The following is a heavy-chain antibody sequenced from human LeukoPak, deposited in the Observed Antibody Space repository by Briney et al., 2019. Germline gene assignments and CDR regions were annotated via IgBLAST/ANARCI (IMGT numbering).Heavy chain of an antibody. J-gene: IGHJ4*02. CDR3: ASTRTAMAHFDY. CDR2: INPNSGGT. V-gene: IGHV1-2*02. Sequence: ASVKVSCKASGYTFTGYYMHWVRQAPGQGLEWMGWINPNSGGTNYAQKFQGRVTMTRDTSTSTAYMELSRLRSDDTAVYYCASTRTAMAHFDYWGQGTLVTVSS. D-gene: IGHD5-18*01. CDR1: GYTFTGYY.